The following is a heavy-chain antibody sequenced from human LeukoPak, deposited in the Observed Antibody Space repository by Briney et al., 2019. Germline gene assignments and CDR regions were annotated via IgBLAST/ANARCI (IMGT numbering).Heavy chain of an antibody. Sequence: PSETLSLTCTVSGGSIITHHWSWIRQPAGKGLEWIGRMYSSGRTNYNPSLQSRVTMPVDTSKNQFSLKLTSVTAADTAVYYCARGPGSHYNTYWYFDLWGRGTLVTVSS. CDR2: MYSSGRT. J-gene: IGHJ2*01. V-gene: IGHV4-4*07. CDR3: ARGPGSHYNTYWYFDL. D-gene: IGHD3-10*01. CDR1: GGSIITHH.